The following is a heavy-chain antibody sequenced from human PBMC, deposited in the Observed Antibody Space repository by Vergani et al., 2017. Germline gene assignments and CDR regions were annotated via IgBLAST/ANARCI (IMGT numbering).Heavy chain of an antibody. D-gene: IGHD1-26*01. CDR1: GYTFTGYY. J-gene: IGHJ4*02. CDR2: INPNSGGT. CDR3: ARESGAPWEATFDY. V-gene: IGHV1-2*02. Sequence: QLQLVQSGSEVKKPGASVKVSCKASGYTFTGYYMHWVRQAPEQGLEWTGWINPNSGGTNYAQKFQGRVTMTRDTSISTAYMELSRLRSDDTAVYYCARESGAPWEATFDYWGQTTLVTVSS.